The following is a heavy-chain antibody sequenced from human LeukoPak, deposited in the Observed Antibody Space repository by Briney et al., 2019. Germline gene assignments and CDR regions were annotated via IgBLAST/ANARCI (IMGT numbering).Heavy chain of an antibody. V-gene: IGHV1-46*01. CDR3: ARVLSGDYHRGDYWYFDL. Sequence: ASVKVSFKASGYTFTSYYMHWVRQAPGQGLEWMGIINPSGGSTSYAQKFQGRVTMTRDTSTSTVYMELSSLRSEDTAVYYCARVLSGDYHRGDYWYFDLWGRGTLVTVSS. CDR1: GYTFTSYY. CDR2: INPSGGST. J-gene: IGHJ2*01. D-gene: IGHD4-17*01.